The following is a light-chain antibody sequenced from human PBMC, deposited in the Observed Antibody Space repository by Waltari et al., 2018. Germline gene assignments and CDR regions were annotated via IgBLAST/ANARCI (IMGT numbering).Light chain of an antibody. V-gene: IGKV4-1*01. J-gene: IGKJ2*01. CDR3: QQYYNTPYT. CDR1: QNMLYTSNNKNY. CDR2: WAS. Sequence: DIVMTQSPDSLAVSVGERATLNCQSSQNMLYTSNNKNYLAWYQRKPGQPPKLLFYWASTRESGVPDRFSGSGSGTDFTLTISSLQAEDVAIYYCQQYYNTPYTFGQGTKLEI.